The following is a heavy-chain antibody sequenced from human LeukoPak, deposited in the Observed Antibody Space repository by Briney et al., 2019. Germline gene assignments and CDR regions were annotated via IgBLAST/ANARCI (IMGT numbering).Heavy chain of an antibody. CDR1: GGSISSYY. D-gene: IGHD6-13*01. CDR2: IYYSGST. V-gene: IGHV4-59*01. J-gene: IGHJ6*02. CDR3: ARYSTYYYYGMDV. Sequence: PSETLSLTCTVSGGSISSYYWSWIRQPPGKGLEWIGYIYYSGSTNYNPSLKSRVTISVDTSKNQFSLKLSSVTAADTAVYYCARYSTYYYYGMDVWGQGTTVTVSS.